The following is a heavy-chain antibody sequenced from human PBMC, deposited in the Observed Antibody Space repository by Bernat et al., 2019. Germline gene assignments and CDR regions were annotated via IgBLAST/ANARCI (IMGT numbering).Heavy chain of an antibody. V-gene: IGHV3-53*02. CDR3: AKVLAGNYYFDL. CDR1: GFTVSSNY. D-gene: IGHD1-1*01. Sequence: EVQLVETGGGLIQPGGSLRLSCTASGFTVSSNYMSWVRQAPGKGLEWVSVIYSGGSTYYADSVKGRFTISRDNSKNTLYLAMNSLRAEDTAIYYCAKVLAGNYYFDLWGQGTLVTVSS. J-gene: IGHJ4*02. CDR2: IYSGGST.